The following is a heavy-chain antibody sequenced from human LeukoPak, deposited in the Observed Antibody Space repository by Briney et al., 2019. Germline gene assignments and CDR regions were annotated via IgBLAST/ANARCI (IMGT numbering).Heavy chain of an antibody. J-gene: IGHJ5*02. CDR1: GGSISNYY. Sequence: SETLSLTCTVSGGSISNYYWSWVRQPPGEGLEWIGFISYTGCTNYNPSLKSRVTVSVDTSKNQFSLKVTSVTAADTAVYYCARTIKSGNYYWFDPWGQGTLVTVSS. V-gene: IGHV4-59*01. CDR3: ARTIKSGNYYWFDP. CDR2: ISYTGCT. D-gene: IGHD1-26*01.